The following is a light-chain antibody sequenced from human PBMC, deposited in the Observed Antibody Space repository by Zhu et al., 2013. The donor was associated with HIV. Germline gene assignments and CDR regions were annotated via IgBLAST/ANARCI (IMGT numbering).Light chain of an antibody. Sequence: DIVLTQSPGTLSLSPGERATLSCRASQSVSSNYFAWYQQKPGQAPRLLIYGASSRATGIPARFSGSGSGTDFTLTISSLEPEDFAVYFCQQYGSSPLTFGGGTTVEIK. CDR3: QQYGSSPLT. V-gene: IGKV3-20*01. CDR2: GAS. CDR1: QSVSSNY. J-gene: IGKJ4*01.